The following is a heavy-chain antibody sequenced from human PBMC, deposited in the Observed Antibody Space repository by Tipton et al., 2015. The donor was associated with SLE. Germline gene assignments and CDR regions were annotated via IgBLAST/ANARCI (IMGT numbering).Heavy chain of an antibody. CDR2: IYTSGST. D-gene: IGHD1-26*01. CDR3: ARDRGGSYSDAFDI. J-gene: IGHJ3*02. CDR1: GGSISSYY. V-gene: IGHV4-4*07. Sequence: TLSLTCTVSGGSISSYYWGWIRQPAGKGLEWIGRIYTSGSTNYNPSLKSRVTMSVDTSKNQFSLKLSSVTAADTAVYYCARDRGGSYSDAFDIWGQGTMVTVSS.